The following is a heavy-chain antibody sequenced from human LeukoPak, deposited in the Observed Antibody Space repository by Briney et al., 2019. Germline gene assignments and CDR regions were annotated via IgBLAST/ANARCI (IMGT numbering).Heavy chain of an antibody. D-gene: IGHD3-22*01. CDR2: IYYSGST. V-gene: IGHV4-39*01. CDR3: ASLNRYYYDNSGYYWGKGYYYYMDV. Sequence: ASETLSLTCTVSGGSISSSSYYWGWIRQPPGKGLEWIGSIYYSGSTYYNPSLKSRVTISVDTSKNQFSLKLSSVTAADTAVYYCASLNRYYYDNSGYYWGKGYYYYMDVWGKGTTVTISS. CDR1: GGSISSSSYY. J-gene: IGHJ6*03.